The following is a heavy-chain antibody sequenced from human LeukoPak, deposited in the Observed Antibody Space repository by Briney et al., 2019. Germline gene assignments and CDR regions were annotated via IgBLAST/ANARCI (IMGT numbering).Heavy chain of an antibody. Sequence: GGSLRLSCAASGFTFDDYGMSWVRQAPGKGLEWVSGINWNGGSTGYADSVKGRFTISRDNAKNSLYLQMNSLRAEDTALYYCAREKGVIAAAGRIYYYYYMDVWGKGTTVTVSS. CDR3: AREKGVIAAAGRIYYYYYMDV. CDR1: GFTFDDYG. D-gene: IGHD6-13*01. CDR2: INWNGGST. J-gene: IGHJ6*03. V-gene: IGHV3-20*04.